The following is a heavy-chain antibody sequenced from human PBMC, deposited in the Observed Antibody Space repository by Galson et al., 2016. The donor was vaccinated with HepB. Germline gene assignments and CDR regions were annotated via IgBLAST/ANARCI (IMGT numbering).Heavy chain of an antibody. J-gene: IGHJ3*01. D-gene: IGHD1-26*01. V-gene: IGHV5-51*01. CDR1: GYNFIDYY. Sequence: QSGAEVKKPGESLSISCKGSGYNFIDYYIIWVRQMPGKGLEWMGIIYPGDSDIRYSPSFQGQVTISADTSVSSAYLQWRSLNASDTAICYCAREGSGNPKFWGQGTVVIVSS. CDR3: AREGSGNPKF. CDR2: IYPGDSDI.